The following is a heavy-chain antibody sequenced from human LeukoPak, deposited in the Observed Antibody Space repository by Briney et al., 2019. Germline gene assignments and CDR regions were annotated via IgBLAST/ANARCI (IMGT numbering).Heavy chain of an antibody. D-gene: IGHD6-19*01. CDR2: ISWNSGTI. CDR1: GFTFDDYA. CDR3: ARSSIAVAGGPLDY. V-gene: IGHV3-9*01. Sequence: PGGSLRLSCAASGFTFDDYAMHWVRQIPGKGLEWVSSISWNSGTIGYADSVKGRFTISRDNAKNSLYLQMNSLRAEDTAVYYCARSSIAVAGGPLDYWGQGTLVTVSS. J-gene: IGHJ4*02.